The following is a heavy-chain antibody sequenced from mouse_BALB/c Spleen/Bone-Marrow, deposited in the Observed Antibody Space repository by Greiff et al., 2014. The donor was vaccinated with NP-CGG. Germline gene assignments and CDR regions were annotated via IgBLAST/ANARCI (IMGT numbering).Heavy chain of an antibody. J-gene: IGHJ3*01. D-gene: IGHD4-1*01. CDR1: GYSITSDYS. CDR3: ARRDWDAFAY. V-gene: IGHV3-2*02. Sequence: EVQLEQSGPGLVKPSQSLSLTCTVPGYSITSDYSWNWIRQFPGNKLEWMGYISYSGSTSYNPSLKSRISITRDTSKNQFFLQLNSVTTEDTATYDCARRDWDAFAYWGQGTLVTVSA. CDR2: ISYSGST.